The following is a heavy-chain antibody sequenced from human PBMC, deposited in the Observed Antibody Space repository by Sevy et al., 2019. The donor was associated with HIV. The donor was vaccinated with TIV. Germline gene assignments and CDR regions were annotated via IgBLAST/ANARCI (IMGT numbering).Heavy chain of an antibody. D-gene: IGHD3-10*01. CDR3: ATDLLWFGDTPQPKYYYYYYGMDV. V-gene: IGHV3-30-3*01. J-gene: IGHJ6*02. Sequence: EGSLRLSCAASGFTFSSYAMHWVRQAPGKELEWVAVIAYDGSNKYYADSVKGRFTISRDNSKNTLYLQMNSLRAEDTAVYYRATDLLWFGDTPQPKYYYYYYGMDVWGQGTTVTVSS. CDR2: IAYDGSNK. CDR1: GFTFSSYA.